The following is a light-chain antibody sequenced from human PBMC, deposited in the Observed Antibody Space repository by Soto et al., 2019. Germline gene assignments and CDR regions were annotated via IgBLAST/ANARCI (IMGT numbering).Light chain of an antibody. CDR3: QVWDFSSDRWV. J-gene: IGLJ3*02. CDR1: NIGGTR. V-gene: IGLV3-21*02. Sequence: SYELTQPPSVSVAPGRTARIPCGGNNIGGTRGHWYQQKPGQAPVLVVYDDSDRPSGIPERFSGSNSGNTATLTISGVEATDEADFYCQVWDFSSDRWVFGGGTKLTVL. CDR2: DDS.